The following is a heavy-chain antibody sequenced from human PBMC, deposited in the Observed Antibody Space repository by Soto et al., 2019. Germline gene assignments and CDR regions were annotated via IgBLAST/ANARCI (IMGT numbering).Heavy chain of an antibody. V-gene: IGHV3-66*01. CDR2: IYSGGST. Sequence: GGSLRLSCAASGFTVSSNYMSWVRQAPGKGLEWVSVIYSGGSTYYADSVKGRFTISRDNSKNTLYLQMNSLRAEDTAVYYCARDRRLTLYYYYGMDVWGQGTTVTVSS. D-gene: IGHD2-8*01. J-gene: IGHJ6*02. CDR1: GFTVSSNY. CDR3: ARDRRLTLYYYYGMDV.